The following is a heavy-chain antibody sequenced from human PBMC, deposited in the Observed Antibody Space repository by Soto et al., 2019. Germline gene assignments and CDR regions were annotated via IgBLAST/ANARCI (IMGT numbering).Heavy chain of an antibody. J-gene: IGHJ4*02. CDR1: GFTFSSHA. CDR3: AKDLISLLTPNFDY. D-gene: IGHD2-15*01. V-gene: IGHV3-23*01. CDR2: ISGSGGST. Sequence: GGSLRLSCAASGFTFSSHAMSWVRQAPGKGLEWVSAISGSGGSTYYADSVKGRFTISRDNSKNTLYLQMNSLRAEDTAVYYCAKDLISLLTPNFDYWGQGTLVTVSS.